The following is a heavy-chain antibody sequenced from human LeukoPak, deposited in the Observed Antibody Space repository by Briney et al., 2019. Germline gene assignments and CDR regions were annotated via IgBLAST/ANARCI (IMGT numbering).Heavy chain of an antibody. Sequence: PGGSLRLSCAASGFTFSIYWMSWVRQAPGKGLEWVANIKQDGSEKYYVESVKGRFTISRDNAKNSLYLQMNSLRAEDTAVYYCARGLLGATTSYFDYWGQGTLVAVSS. CDR2: IKQDGSEK. D-gene: IGHD1-26*01. V-gene: IGHV3-7*01. CDR3: ARGLLGATTSYFDY. J-gene: IGHJ4*02. CDR1: GFTFSIYW.